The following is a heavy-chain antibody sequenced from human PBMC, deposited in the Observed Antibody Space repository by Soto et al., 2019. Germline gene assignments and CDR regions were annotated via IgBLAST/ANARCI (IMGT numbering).Heavy chain of an antibody. Sequence: QVQLVQSGAEVKKPGASVKVSCKPSGYTFISYGITWVRQAPGQGLEWMGWVNIYEGTTNYAQKFQGRVTMTTDTSTSTVYLELRSLRSDDTAIYYCARERGGYSYGDYSGQGTLVTVSS. J-gene: IGHJ4*02. CDR2: VNIYEGTT. CDR1: GYTFISYG. D-gene: IGHD5-18*01. CDR3: ARERGGYSYGDY. V-gene: IGHV1-18*01.